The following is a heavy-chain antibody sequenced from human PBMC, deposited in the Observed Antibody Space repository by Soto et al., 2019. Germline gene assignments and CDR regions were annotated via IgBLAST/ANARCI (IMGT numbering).Heavy chain of an antibody. Sequence: QVQLVESGGGVVQPGRSLRLSCAASGFTFSSYAMHWVRQAPGKGLEGVAVISYDGSNKYYADSVKGRFTISRDNSKNTLYLQMNRLRAEDTAVDYCAKAISGWYYDYWGQGTLVTVSS. CDR3: AKAISGWYYDY. D-gene: IGHD6-19*01. V-gene: IGHV3-30*18. J-gene: IGHJ4*02. CDR2: ISYDGSNK. CDR1: GFTFSSYA.